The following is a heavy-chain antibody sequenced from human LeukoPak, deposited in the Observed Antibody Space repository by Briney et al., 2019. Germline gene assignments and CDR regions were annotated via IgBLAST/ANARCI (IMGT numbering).Heavy chain of an antibody. CDR2: ISSGSSSI. Sequence: GGSLRLSCAASGFXFSSYEINWVRQAPGKGLEWVSYISSGSSSIFYADSVKGRFTISRDNSKNSLYLQMHSLRVEDTAVYYCARGGIAARFAYWGQGTLVTVSS. V-gene: IGHV3-48*03. D-gene: IGHD6-6*01. CDR3: ARGGIAARFAY. J-gene: IGHJ4*02. CDR1: GFXFSSYE.